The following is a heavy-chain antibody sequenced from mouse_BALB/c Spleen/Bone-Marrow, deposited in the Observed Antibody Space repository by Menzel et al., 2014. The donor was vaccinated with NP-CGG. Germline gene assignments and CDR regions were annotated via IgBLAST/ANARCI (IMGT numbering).Heavy chain of an antibody. CDR1: GFNIKDYY. D-gene: IGHD1-2*01. J-gene: IGHJ4*01. CDR3: NAWNYYGEMGY. Sequence: EVQRVESGAELVRSGASVKLSCTASGFNIKDYYMHWVKQRPEQGLEWIGWIDPENGDTEYAPKFQGKATMTADTSSNTAYLQLSSLTSEDTAVYYCNAWNYYGEMGYWGQGTSVTVSS. V-gene: IGHV14-4*02. CDR2: IDPENGDT.